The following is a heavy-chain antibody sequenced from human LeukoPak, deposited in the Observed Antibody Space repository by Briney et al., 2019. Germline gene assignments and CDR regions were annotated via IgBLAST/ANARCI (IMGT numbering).Heavy chain of an antibody. CDR2: IYYSGST. Sequence: PSETLSLTCTVSGGSISSSSYYWGWIRQPPGKGLEWIGSIYYSGSTYYNPSLKSRVTISVDTSKNQFSLKLSSVTAADTAVYYCARQGAMVVAATPYYFDYWGQGTLVTVSS. CDR1: GGSISSSSYY. CDR3: ARQGAMVVAATPYYFDY. D-gene: IGHD2-15*01. J-gene: IGHJ4*02. V-gene: IGHV4-39*01.